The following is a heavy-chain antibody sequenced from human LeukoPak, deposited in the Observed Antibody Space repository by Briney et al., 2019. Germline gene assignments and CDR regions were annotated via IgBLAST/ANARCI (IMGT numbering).Heavy chain of an antibody. Sequence: ASVKVSRKASGYTFSTFAMNWVRQAPGQGLEWMGWINTNTGNPTYAQGFTGRFVFSLDTSVSTAYLQISSLKAEDTAVYYCARDRYYYDSNNYVHYYFDYWGQGTQVTVSS. CDR2: INTNTGNP. V-gene: IGHV7-4-1*02. D-gene: IGHD3-22*01. J-gene: IGHJ4*02. CDR3: ARDRYYYDSNNYVHYYFDY. CDR1: GYTFSTFA.